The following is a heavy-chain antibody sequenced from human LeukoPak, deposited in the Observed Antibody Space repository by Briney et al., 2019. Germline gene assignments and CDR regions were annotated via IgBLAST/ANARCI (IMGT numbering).Heavy chain of an antibody. CDR1: GGSISSSSYY. D-gene: IGHD4-17*01. J-gene: IGHJ2*01. V-gene: IGHV4-30-4*08. Sequence: SETLSLTCTVSGGSISSSSYYWGWIRQPPGKGLEWIGYIYYSGSTYYNPSLKSRVTISVDTSKNQFSLKLSSVTAADTAVYYCARVLDYDWYFDLWGRGTLVTVSS. CDR3: ARVLDYDWYFDL. CDR2: IYYSGST.